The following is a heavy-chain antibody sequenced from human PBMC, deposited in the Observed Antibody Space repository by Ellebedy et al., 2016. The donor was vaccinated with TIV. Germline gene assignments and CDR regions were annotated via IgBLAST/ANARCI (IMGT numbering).Heavy chain of an antibody. CDR2: IYPGDSDT. J-gene: IGHJ6*02. Sequence: GGSLRLSXKGSGFSFTSYWIGWVRQMPGKGLEWMGIIYPGDSDTRYSPSFQGQVTISADKSISTAYLQWSSLKASDTAMYYCARLTMVRGVIITLDYGMDVWGQGTTVTASS. D-gene: IGHD3-10*01. CDR1: GFSFTSYW. V-gene: IGHV5-51*01. CDR3: ARLTMVRGVIITLDYGMDV.